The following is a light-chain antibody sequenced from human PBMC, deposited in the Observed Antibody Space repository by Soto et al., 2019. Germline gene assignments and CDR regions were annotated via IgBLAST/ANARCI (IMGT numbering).Light chain of an antibody. V-gene: IGKV3-20*01. CDR1: QTLSNSF. CDR3: QQYGTSEII. CDR2: DTS. J-gene: IGKJ5*01. Sequence: EIVLTQSPGTLSLSPGERATLSCRASQTLSNSFIAWYQQKPGQAPRPLIYDTSSRATGVPDRYSASGSGTDFTLTISRLEPEDFAVFFCQQYGTSEIIFGQGTRLEIK.